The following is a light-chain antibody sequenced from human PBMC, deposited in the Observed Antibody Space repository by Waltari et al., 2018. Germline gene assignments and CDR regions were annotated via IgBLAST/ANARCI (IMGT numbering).Light chain of an antibody. J-gene: IGLJ3*02. CDR2: DGT. Sequence: WYQTPPGRAPTLIHCDGTKRPSGVSNSFSGDKSGHTASLTISWGQAEDEADYYCCACRGDSILMFGGGTKVTVL. CDR3: CACRGDSILM. V-gene: IGLV2-14*02.